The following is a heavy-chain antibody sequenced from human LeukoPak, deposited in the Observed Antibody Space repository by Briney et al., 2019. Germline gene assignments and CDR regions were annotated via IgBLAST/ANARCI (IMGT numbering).Heavy chain of an antibody. Sequence: GASVKVSCKASGYTFTSYDINWVRQATGQGLEWMEWMNPNSGNTGYAQKFQGRVTMTRNTSISTAYMELSSLRSEDTAVYYCARYGTSGIAVAGTFYYYGMDVWGQGTTVTVSS. D-gene: IGHD6-19*01. J-gene: IGHJ6*02. V-gene: IGHV1-8*01. CDR2: MNPNSGNT. CDR3: ARYGTSGIAVAGTFYYYGMDV. CDR1: GYTFTSYD.